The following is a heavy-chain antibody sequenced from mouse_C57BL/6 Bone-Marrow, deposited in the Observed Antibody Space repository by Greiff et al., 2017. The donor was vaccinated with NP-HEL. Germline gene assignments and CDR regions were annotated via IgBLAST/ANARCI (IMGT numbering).Heavy chain of an antibody. D-gene: IGHD1-1*01. V-gene: IGHV1-7*01. CDR2: INPSSGYT. CDR1: GYTFTSYW. J-gene: IGHJ2*01. Sequence: QVHVKQSGAELAKPGASVKLSCKASGYTFTSYWMLWVKQRPGQGLEWIGYINPSSGYTKYNQKFKDKATLTADKSSSTAYMQLSSLTYEDSAVYYCAEGGITTVDYFDYWGQGTTLTVSS. CDR3: AEGGITTVDYFDY.